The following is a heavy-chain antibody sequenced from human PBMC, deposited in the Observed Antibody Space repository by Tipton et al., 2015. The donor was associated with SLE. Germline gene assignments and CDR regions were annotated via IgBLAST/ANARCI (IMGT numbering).Heavy chain of an antibody. CDR1: GGSISGYY. V-gene: IGHV4-4*09. CDR3: AREVITITDSDAFDI. CDR2: IFPSGST. D-gene: IGHD2-21*01. J-gene: IGHJ3*02. Sequence: TLSLTCPVSGGSISGYYWTWIRQPPGKGLEWIGYIFPSGSTNYNPPLKSRVTMSVDTSKNQFFMRLSSATAADTAVYYCAREVITITDSDAFDIWGQGTMVTVSS.